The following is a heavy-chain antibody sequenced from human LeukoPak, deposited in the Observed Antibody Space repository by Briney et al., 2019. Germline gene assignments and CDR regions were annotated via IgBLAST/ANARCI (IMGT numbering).Heavy chain of an antibody. CDR1: GFTFSSYG. D-gene: IGHD5-12*01. J-gene: IGHJ6*03. CDR3: AKGGGYEAQYYYYYLDV. Sequence: GGSLRLSCAASGFTFSSYGMHWVRQAPGKGLEWVAFIRYDGSNKYYADSVKGRFTISRHNSKNTLYLQMKSLRAEDTAVYYCAKGGGYEAQYYYYYLDVWGKGTTVTISS. V-gene: IGHV3-30*02. CDR2: IRYDGSNK.